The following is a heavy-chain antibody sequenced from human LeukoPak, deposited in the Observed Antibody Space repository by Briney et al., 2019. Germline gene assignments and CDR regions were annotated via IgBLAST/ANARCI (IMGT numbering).Heavy chain of an antibody. V-gene: IGHV1-46*01. D-gene: IGHD2-15*01. CDR1: GYTFTSYY. J-gene: IGHJ4*02. CDR3: ASSIPNCSGGSCLGD. CDR2: INPSGGST. Sequence: ASVKVSCKASGYTFTSYYMHWVRQAPGQGLEWMGIINPSGGSTNYAQKFQGRVTITADKSTSTAYMELSSLRSEDTAVYYCASSIPNCSGGSCLGDWGQGTLVTVSS.